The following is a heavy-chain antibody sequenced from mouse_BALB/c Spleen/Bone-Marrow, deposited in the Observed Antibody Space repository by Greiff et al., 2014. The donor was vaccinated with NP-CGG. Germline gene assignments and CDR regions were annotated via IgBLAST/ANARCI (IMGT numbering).Heavy chain of an antibody. CDR3: ARSRGNYWYFDV. D-gene: IGHD2-1*01. CDR2: INPNNGGT. V-gene: IGHV1-18*01. J-gene: IGHJ1*01. CDR1: GYTFTEYT. Sequence: VQLQQSGPELVKPGASVKISCKTSGYTFTEYTMHRVKQSHGKSLEWIGGINPNNGGTVYNQKFEDKATLTVDKSSSTAYMEFRSLTSEDSAIYYCARSRGNYWYFDVWGAGTTVTVSS.